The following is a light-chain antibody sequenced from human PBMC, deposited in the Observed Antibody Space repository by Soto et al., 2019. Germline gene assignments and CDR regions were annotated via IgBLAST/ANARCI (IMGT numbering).Light chain of an antibody. Sequence: DIQMTQSPSTLSASVGDRVTITCRASQSISTWLAWYQQKPGKAPKFLIYDASSLESGVPSRFSGIGSGTEFTLTISSLQPDDFATYYCQQYNSYWTFGQGTKVDI. V-gene: IGKV1-5*01. CDR2: DAS. CDR3: QQYNSYWT. J-gene: IGKJ1*01. CDR1: QSISTW.